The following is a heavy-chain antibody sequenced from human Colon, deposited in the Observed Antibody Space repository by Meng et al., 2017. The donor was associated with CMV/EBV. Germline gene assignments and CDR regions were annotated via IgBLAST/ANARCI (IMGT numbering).Heavy chain of an antibody. CDR2: IYWDDEK. CDR3: ARRGSGSYAFDH. Sequence: CSFSGFSLDNRGVGVAWIRQPPGKALEWLALIYWDDEKRYNPSLQNRLTISNDTSKNQVLLTMTNMDPADTATYYCARRGSGSYAFDHWGQGTLVTVSS. V-gene: IGHV2-5*02. CDR1: GFSLDNRGVG. J-gene: IGHJ4*02. D-gene: IGHD1-26*01.